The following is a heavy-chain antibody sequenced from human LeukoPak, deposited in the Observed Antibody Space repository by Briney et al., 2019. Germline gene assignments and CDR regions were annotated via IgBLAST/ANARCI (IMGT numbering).Heavy chain of an antibody. CDR1: GFTFSTYA. Sequence: GGSLRLSCAPSGFTFSTYAMSWVRQAPGKGLEWVSSISGSGGSTYYADSVKGRFTISRDNSKNTLYLQMNSLRAEDTVLYYCARDIRGSGNYGWFDPWGQGTLVTISS. J-gene: IGHJ5*02. D-gene: IGHD3-10*01. CDR3: ARDIRGSGNYGWFDP. CDR2: ISGSGGST. V-gene: IGHV3-23*01.